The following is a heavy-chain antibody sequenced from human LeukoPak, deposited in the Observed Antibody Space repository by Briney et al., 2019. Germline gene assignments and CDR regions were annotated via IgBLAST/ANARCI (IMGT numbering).Heavy chain of an antibody. CDR2: IYFSGIT. J-gene: IGHJ2*01. CDR1: GDSITNRSHY. Sequence: SETLSLTCAVSGDSITNRSHYWAWIRQSPEKGLEWIATIYFSGITYYNHFLKSRVTISVDTSKNQFSLNLNSVTAADTAVYYCARHGGDYGDYEGNWYFDLWGRGTLATVSS. D-gene: IGHD4-17*01. CDR3: ARHGGDYGDYEGNWYFDL. V-gene: IGHV4-39*01.